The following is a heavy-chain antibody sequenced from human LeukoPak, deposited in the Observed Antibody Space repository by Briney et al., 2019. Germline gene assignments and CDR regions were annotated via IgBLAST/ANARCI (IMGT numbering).Heavy chain of an antibody. CDR2: INHSGST. V-gene: IGHV4-34*01. CDR3: ARVRPNYYYYMDV. CDR1: GGSFSGYY. Sequence: PSETLSLTCAVYGGSFSGYYWSWLRQPPGKGLEWLGEINHSGSTNYNPSLKSRVTISVDTSKNQFSLKLSSVTAADTAVYYCARVRPNYYYYMDVWGKGTTVTVSS. J-gene: IGHJ6*03.